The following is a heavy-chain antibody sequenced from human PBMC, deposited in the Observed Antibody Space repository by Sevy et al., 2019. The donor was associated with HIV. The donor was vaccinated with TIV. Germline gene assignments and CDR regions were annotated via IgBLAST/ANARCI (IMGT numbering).Heavy chain of an antibody. CDR1: GYTFNLLD. D-gene: IGHD3-10*01. Sequence: ASVKVSCKASGYTFNLLDINWVRQAPGQGPEWMGWMNPNIGSTGYTQKFQGRVTMTSDTSISTAYMELSSLTSEDTAVYYCARQIQAGVDYWGQGTLVTVSS. CDR2: MNPNIGST. V-gene: IGHV1-8*01. CDR3: ARQIQAGVDY. J-gene: IGHJ4*02.